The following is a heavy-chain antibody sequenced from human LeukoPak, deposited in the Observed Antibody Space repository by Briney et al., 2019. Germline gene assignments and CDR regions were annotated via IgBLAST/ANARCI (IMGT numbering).Heavy chain of an antibody. D-gene: IGHD3-10*01. Sequence: GGSLRLSCAASGFTFSSYWMSWVRQAPGKGLEWVANIKQDGSEKYYVDSVKGRFTISRDNAKNSLYLQMNSLRAEDTAVYCCARVILYGSGSYYIDYWGQGTLVTVSS. CDR2: IKQDGSEK. CDR1: GFTFSSYW. J-gene: IGHJ4*02. V-gene: IGHV3-7*03. CDR3: ARVILYGSGSYYIDY.